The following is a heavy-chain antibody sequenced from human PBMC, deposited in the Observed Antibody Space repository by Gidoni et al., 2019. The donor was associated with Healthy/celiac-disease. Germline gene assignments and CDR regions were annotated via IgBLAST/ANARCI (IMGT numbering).Heavy chain of an antibody. V-gene: IGHV4-59*08. Sequence: QVQLQESGPGLVKPSETLSLTCPVSGGSISSYYWSWIRQPPGKGLEWIGYIYYSGSTNYNPSLKSRVTISVDTSKNQFSLKLSSVTAADTAVYYCARHHPTTVPFFDPWGQGTLVTVSS. CDR2: IYYSGST. CDR1: GGSISSYY. CDR3: ARHHPTTVPFFDP. J-gene: IGHJ5*02. D-gene: IGHD4-17*01.